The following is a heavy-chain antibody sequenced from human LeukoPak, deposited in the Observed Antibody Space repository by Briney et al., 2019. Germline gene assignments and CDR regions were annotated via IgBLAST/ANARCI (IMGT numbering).Heavy chain of an antibody. J-gene: IGHJ3*02. CDR2: ISGYNGKT. D-gene: IGHD6-13*01. V-gene: IGHV1-18*01. CDR3: ARRFSSSWYYVFDM. CDR1: GYTFTNYG. Sequence: ASVKVSCKTSGYTFTNYGISWVRQAPGQGLEWMGWISGYNGKTDYAQKVQGRVTLTIDKSTTTAHMELRNLTSDDTAVYYCARRFSSSWYYVFDMWGQGTMVTVSS.